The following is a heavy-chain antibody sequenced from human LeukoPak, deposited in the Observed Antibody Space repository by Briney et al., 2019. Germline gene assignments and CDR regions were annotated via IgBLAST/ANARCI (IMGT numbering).Heavy chain of an antibody. CDR2: INTRTGDT. D-gene: IGHD6-19*01. CDR3: ARSGYRSGWAFDY. Sequence: ASVKVSCKTSGYTFINYYIHWVRQAPGQGLEWMGWINTRTGDTEYPQTFQGRITLTRDTSITTTYMDLTTLRFDDAPVYYCARSGYRSGWAFDYWGQGTLVTVSS. J-gene: IGHJ4*02. V-gene: IGHV1-2*02. CDR1: GYTFINYY.